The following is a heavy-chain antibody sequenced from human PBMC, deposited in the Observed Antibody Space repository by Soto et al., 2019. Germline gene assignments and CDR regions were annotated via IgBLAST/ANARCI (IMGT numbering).Heavy chain of an antibody. J-gene: IGHJ6*02. D-gene: IGHD2-2*01. CDR2: IIPIFGTA. CDR1: GGTFSSYA. Sequence: SVKVSCKASGGTFSSYAISWVRQAPGQGLEWMGGIIPIFGTANYAQKFQGRVTITADESTSTAYMELSSLRSEDTAVYYCARDHRGDIVVVRSSYYYYGMDVWGQGTTVTVSS. V-gene: IGHV1-69*13. CDR3: ARDHRGDIVVVRSSYYYYGMDV.